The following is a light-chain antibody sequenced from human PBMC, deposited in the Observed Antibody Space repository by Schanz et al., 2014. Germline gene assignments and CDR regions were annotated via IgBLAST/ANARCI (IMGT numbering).Light chain of an antibody. Sequence: DIQMTQFPSSVSASVGDRVTITCRASQGIASWLAWYQQSPGKAPKLLISAASDLQSGVPPRFSGSESGTDFTLAISSLQPDDFATYYCQQYFSYPWTFGQGTKVEIK. CDR1: QGIASW. J-gene: IGKJ1*01. CDR3: QQYFSYPWT. V-gene: IGKV1D-16*01. CDR2: AAS.